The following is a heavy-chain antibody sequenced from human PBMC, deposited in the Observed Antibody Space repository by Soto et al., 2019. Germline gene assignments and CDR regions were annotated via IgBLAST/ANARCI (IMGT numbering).Heavy chain of an antibody. CDR2: IFHSGST. D-gene: IGHD2-15*01. CDR3: ARSISTLIGQTKYKYFDY. CDR1: GVSIYSSNW. V-gene: IGHV4-4*02. Sequence: SETLSLTCSVSGVSIYSSNWWSWVRQSPEKGLEWIVEIFHSGSTNYNPSLRSRVTISVDRSKNQFSMTLDSVTAADTAVYYCARSISTLIGQTKYKYFDYWGQGTPVTVSS. J-gene: IGHJ4*02.